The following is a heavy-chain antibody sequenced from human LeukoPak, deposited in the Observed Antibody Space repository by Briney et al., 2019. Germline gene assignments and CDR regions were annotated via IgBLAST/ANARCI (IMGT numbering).Heavy chain of an antibody. D-gene: IGHD2/OR15-2a*01. J-gene: IGHJ4*02. V-gene: IGHV3-33*01. CDR2: IWYDGNNK. CDR1: GFTFSSCG. Sequence: GGSLRLSCAASGFTFSSCGMHWVRQAPGKGLEWVAIIWYDGNNKYYADPVKGRFTISRDNSKNTVYLQMDSLRAEDTAVYYCARDNIRGAYYLDYWGRGTRVTVST. CDR3: ARDNIRGAYYLDY.